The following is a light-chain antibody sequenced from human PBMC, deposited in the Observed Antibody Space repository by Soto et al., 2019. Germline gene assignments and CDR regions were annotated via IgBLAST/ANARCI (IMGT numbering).Light chain of an antibody. V-gene: IGKV3D-15*01. Sequence: EIVMTQSPVILSVSPGERATLSCRAGQSVSSNLAWYQQKPGQAPRLLIYGASTRATGIPARFSGGGSGTVFTLTIIGLQSEDLDVFYAQQHNTWPPVYTFGQGTKLVTK. CDR3: QQHNTWPPVYT. J-gene: IGKJ2*01. CDR1: QSVSSN. CDR2: GAS.